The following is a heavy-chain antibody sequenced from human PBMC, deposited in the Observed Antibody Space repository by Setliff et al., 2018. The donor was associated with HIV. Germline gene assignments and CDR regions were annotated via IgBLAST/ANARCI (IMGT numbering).Heavy chain of an antibody. J-gene: IGHJ4*02. CDR3: ASELQGHSSSWPNY. D-gene: IGHD6-13*01. Sequence: PSETLSLTCTVSGGSISSTNYYWVWIRQPPGKGLEWIGTIYYNGNTFYNPSLKSRVAVSVDTSKNQFSLKLNSVTAADTAVYYCASELQGHSSSWPNYWGQGTLVTVSS. CDR2: IYYNGNT. V-gene: IGHV4-39*07. CDR1: GGSISSTNYY.